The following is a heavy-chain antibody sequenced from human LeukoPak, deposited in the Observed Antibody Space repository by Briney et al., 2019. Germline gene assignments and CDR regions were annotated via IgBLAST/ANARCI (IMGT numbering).Heavy chain of an antibody. J-gene: IGHJ4*02. D-gene: IGHD6-13*01. V-gene: IGHV4-31*03. CDR1: GGSISRGGYY. Sequence: SETLSLTRTVSGGSISRGGYYWSWIRQHPGKGLEWIGYIYYSGSTYYNPSLKSRVPISVDTSKNQFSLKLSSVTAADTAVYYCARRGRAAAGNLDYWGQGTLVTVSS. CDR3: ARRGRAAAGNLDY. CDR2: IYYSGST.